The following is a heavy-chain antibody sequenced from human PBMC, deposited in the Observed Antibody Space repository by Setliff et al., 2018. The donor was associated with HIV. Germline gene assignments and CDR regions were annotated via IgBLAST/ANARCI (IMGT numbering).Heavy chain of an antibody. CDR1: GGSLNRYY. CDR2: IIPIFRTP. V-gene: IGHV1-69*01. Sequence: TCSVSGGSLNRYYWSWIRQTPGKGLEWMGGIIPIFRTPKYAQKFQDRVTISADESTSTAYMELSSLRSEDTAVYYCARLMTADYYDTSGYFQHWGQGTLVTVSS. D-gene: IGHD3-22*01. CDR3: ARLMTADYYDTSGYFQH. J-gene: IGHJ1*01.